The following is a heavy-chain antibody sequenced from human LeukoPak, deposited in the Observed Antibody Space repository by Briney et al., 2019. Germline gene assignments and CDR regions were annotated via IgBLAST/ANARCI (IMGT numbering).Heavy chain of an antibody. Sequence: GGSLRLSCAASGFTFYDYAMHWVRQPPGKGLEWVSLISGDGGSTYYADSVKGRFTISRDNAKNSLYLQMNSLRAEDTAVYYCARDKEGAQFDYWGQGTLVTVSS. CDR1: GFTFYDYA. J-gene: IGHJ4*02. V-gene: IGHV3-43*02. D-gene: IGHD1-26*01. CDR3: ARDKEGAQFDY. CDR2: ISGDGGST.